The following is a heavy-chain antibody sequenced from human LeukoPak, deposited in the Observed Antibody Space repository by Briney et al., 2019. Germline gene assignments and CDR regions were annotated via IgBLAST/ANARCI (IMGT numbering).Heavy chain of an antibody. CDR1: GFTTLFSLSSSA. V-gene: IGHV3-64*01. D-gene: IGHD3-16*01. CDR2: ITSNGDRT. Sequence: PGGSLRLSRACSGFTTLFSLSSSAVHWVRQAPGKGLEYVSGITSNGDRTYYANSVKGRFTMSRDNSQNTLSLQMGSLSVEDMAVYYCACDYEGAPGHSDAFDIWGQGTMVTVSS. CDR3: ACDYEGAPGHSDAFDI. J-gene: IGHJ3*02.